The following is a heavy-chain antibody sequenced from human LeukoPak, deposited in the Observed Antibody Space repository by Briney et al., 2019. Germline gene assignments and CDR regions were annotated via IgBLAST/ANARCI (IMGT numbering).Heavy chain of an antibody. CDR3: ARGQGYTSGFGQDY. D-gene: IGHD5-18*01. J-gene: IGHJ4*02. CDR2: IYYSGST. Sequence: PSETLSLTCTVSGGSISSRSYYWGWLRQPPGKGLEGIGSIYYSGSTYYNPSLKRRVTISVDTSKNQFSLKLSSVTAADTAMYFCARGQGYTSGFGQDYWGQGTLVTVSS. CDR1: GGSISSRSYY. V-gene: IGHV4-39*07.